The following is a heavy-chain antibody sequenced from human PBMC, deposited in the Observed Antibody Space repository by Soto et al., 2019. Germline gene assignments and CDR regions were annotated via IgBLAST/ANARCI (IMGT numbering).Heavy chain of an antibody. CDR3: AKVRRCSGGSCYVYYYYYMDV. CDR1: GGSISSGGYY. Sequence: QVQLQESGPGLVKPSQTLSLTCTVSGGSISSGGYYWSWIRQHPGKGLEWIGYISYSGSTYYNPSLKSRVTISVDTSKNQFSLKLSSVTAPYTAVHYCAKVRRCSGGSCYVYYYYYMDVWGKGTTVTFSS. D-gene: IGHD2-15*01. V-gene: IGHV4-31*03. CDR2: ISYSGST. J-gene: IGHJ6*03.